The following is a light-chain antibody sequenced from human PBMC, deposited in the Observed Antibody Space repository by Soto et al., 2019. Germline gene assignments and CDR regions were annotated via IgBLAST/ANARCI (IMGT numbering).Light chain of an antibody. CDR3: CSYAGSSTFLYV. J-gene: IGLJ1*01. V-gene: IGLV2-23*02. CDR1: SSDVGSYDL. CDR2: EVH. Sequence: QSVLTQPASVSGSPGQSITITCTGTSSDVGSYDLVSLYQQHPGKAPKFMIYEVHKRPSGVPDRFSGSKSGNTASLTISGLQAEDEADYHCCSYAGSSTFLYVFGTGTKVTVL.